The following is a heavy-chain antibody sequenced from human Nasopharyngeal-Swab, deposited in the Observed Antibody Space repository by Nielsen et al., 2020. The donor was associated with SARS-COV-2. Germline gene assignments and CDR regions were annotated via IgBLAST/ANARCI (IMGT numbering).Heavy chain of an antibody. Sequence: GESLKISCAASGFTFSDYYMSWIRQAPGKGLEWVSYISSSGSTIYYADSVKGRFTISRGNAKNSLYLQMNSLRAEDTAVYYCASDLAYCGGDCYGNAFDIWGQGTMVTVSS. D-gene: IGHD2-21*02. CDR1: GFTFSDYY. J-gene: IGHJ3*02. V-gene: IGHV3-11*04. CDR2: ISSSGSTI. CDR3: ASDLAYCGGDCYGNAFDI.